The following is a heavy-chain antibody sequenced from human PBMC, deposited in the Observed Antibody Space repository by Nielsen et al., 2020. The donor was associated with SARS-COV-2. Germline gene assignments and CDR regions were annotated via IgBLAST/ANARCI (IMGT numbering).Heavy chain of an antibody. D-gene: IGHD1-14*01. CDR1: GGSISSSNW. Sequence: GSLRLSCAVSGGSISSSNWWSWVRQPPGKELEWIGEIYHSGGTNYNPSLKSRVTISVDKSKNQFSLKLSSVTAADTAVYYCARFNSPATGLDGMDVWGQGTTVTVSS. CDR2: IYHSGGT. J-gene: IGHJ6*02. V-gene: IGHV4-4*02. CDR3: ARFNSPATGLDGMDV.